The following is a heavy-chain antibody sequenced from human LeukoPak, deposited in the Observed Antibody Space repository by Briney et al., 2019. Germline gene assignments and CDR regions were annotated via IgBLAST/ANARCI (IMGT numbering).Heavy chain of an antibody. CDR2: INWNGGST. J-gene: IGHJ4*02. V-gene: IGHV3-20*04. CDR1: GFTFDDYG. CDR3: ARIYYYDSRGSSLDY. D-gene: IGHD3-22*01. Sequence: GGSLRLSCAASGFTFDDYGMSWVRQAPGKGLEWVSGINWNGGSTGYADSVKGRFTISRDNAKNSLYLQMNSLRAEETALYYCARIYYYDSRGSSLDYCGQGTLVTASS.